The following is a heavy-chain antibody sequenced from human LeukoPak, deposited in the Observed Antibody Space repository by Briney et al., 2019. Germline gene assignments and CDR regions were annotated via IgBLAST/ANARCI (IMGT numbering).Heavy chain of an antibody. J-gene: IGHJ3*01. CDR3: ATAVAQTHAFDF. Sequence: GESLKISCKGSGYTFTNSWIVWVRQMPEKGLEWMGIIYPGDSDTRYSPSFQGQVTISADKSISTAYVQWSSLKASDSAIYYCATAVAQTHAFDFWGQGTMVTVSS. V-gene: IGHV5-51*01. CDR1: GYTFTNSW. D-gene: IGHD4-23*01. CDR2: IYPGDSDT.